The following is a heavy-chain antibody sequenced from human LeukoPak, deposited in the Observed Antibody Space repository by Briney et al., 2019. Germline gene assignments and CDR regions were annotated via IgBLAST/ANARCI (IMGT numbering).Heavy chain of an antibody. CDR3: ARQRYYYFDY. Sequence: KPSETLSLTCTVSGGSISSYYWSWIRQPPGKGLEWIGYIYYSGSTSYNPSLKSRVTISVDTSKNQFSLKLSSVTAADTAVYYCARQRYYYFDYWGQGTLVTVSS. CDR2: IYYSGST. V-gene: IGHV4-59*01. D-gene: IGHD3-9*01. J-gene: IGHJ4*02. CDR1: GGSISSYY.